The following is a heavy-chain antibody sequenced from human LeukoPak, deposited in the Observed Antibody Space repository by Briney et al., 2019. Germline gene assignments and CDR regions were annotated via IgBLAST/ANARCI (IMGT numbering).Heavy chain of an antibody. CDR1: GFTFDDYA. CDR2: ISWNSGSI. D-gene: IGHD3-16*02. CDR3: AKDIVGGLSGHYGMDV. V-gene: IGHV3-9*01. J-gene: IGHJ6*02. Sequence: PGRSLRLSCAASGFTFDDYAMHWVRQAPGKGLEWVSGISWNSGSIGYADPVKGRFTISRDNAKNSLYLQMNSLRAEDTALYYCAKDIVGGLSGHYGMDVWGQGTTVTVSS.